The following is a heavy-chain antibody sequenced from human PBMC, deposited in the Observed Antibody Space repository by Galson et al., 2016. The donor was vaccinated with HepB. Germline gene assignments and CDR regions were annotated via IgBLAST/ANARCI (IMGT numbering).Heavy chain of an antibody. D-gene: IGHD5-18*01. Sequence: SLRLSCAASGFTCSSYWMSWVRQAPGKGLEWVANIKQDGSEKYYVDSVKGRFPISRDNAKNSLYLQMNSLRAEDTAVYYCARDGPGGYRYGFYYYYGMDVWGQGTTVTVSS. CDR2: IKQDGSEK. CDR1: GFTCSSYW. V-gene: IGHV3-7*03. J-gene: IGHJ6*02. CDR3: ARDGPGGYRYGFYYYYGMDV.